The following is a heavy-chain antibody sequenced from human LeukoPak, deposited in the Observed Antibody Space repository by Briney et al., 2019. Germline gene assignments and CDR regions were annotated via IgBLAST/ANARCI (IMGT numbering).Heavy chain of an antibody. D-gene: IGHD6-13*01. CDR3: AREEGHRIAAAGTDPRFDP. J-gene: IGHJ5*02. CDR2: IYYSGST. V-gene: IGHV4-39*07. Sequence: PSETLSLTCTVSGGSISSSSYYWGWIRQPPGKGLEWIGSIYYSGSTYYNPSLKSRVTISVDTSKNQFSLKLSSVTAADTAVYYCAREEGHRIAAAGTDPRFDPWGQGTLVTVSS. CDR1: GGSISSSSYY.